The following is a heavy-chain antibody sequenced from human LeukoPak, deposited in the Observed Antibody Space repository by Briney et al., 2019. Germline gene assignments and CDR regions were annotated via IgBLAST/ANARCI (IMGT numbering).Heavy chain of an antibody. J-gene: IGHJ4*02. V-gene: IGHV4-39*07. CDR2: IYYSGST. CDR3: ARDSCSSTSCRKKFDN. Sequence: SETLSLTCTVSGDSISSANYYWGWVCQPPGKGLEWIGSIYYSGSTYYNPSLKSRVTISVETSKVQFSLKLSSVTAADTAVYYCARDSCSSTSCRKKFDNWGQGTLVTVSS. CDR1: GDSISSANYY. D-gene: IGHD2-2*01.